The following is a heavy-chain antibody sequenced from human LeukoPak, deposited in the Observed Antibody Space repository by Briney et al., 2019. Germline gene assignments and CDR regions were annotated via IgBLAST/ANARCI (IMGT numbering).Heavy chain of an antibody. D-gene: IGHD3-3*01. J-gene: IGHJ4*02. V-gene: IGHV1-18*01. CDR1: GYTFTNYG. CDR2: FSAYSGNT. Sequence: ASVKVSCKASGYTFTNYGISWVRQAPGQGLEWLGWFSAYSGNTNYAQNLQGRVTMTTDTSTSTAYMELRSLRSDDTAVYYCARAPDDYDFWSGPFDYWGRGTLVTVSS. CDR3: ARAPDDYDFWSGPFDY.